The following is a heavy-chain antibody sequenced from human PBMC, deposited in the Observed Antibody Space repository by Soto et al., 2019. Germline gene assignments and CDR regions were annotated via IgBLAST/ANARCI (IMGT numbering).Heavy chain of an antibody. CDR2: IIPVFGSA. V-gene: IGHV1-69*06. J-gene: IGHJ4*02. CDR3: ARGSDYGDHIHDY. D-gene: IGHD4-17*01. Sequence: VQLVQSGAEVKKPGSSVKVSCKAPGGTFKRYVISWVRQAPGQGLEWMGGIIPVFGSAHYAQKFQGRVIITADKATSTAYMELSSLRSEDTAIYYCARGSDYGDHIHDYWGQGTLVTVSS. CDR1: GGTFKRYV.